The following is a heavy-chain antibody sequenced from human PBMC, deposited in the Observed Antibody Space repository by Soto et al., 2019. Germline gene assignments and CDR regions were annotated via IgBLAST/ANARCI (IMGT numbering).Heavy chain of an antibody. D-gene: IGHD6-13*01. CDR3: ARDMSSSSRGMDV. CDR2: ISSSADSI. Sequence: GGSLTLSCVGSGFTFRTYEIDWVRQAPGRGLEWVSYISSSADSIYYADSVKGRFTISRDNAKNSLFLQMNSLRAEDTAIYYCARDMSSSSRGMDVWGQGTTVTVSS. V-gene: IGHV3-48*03. J-gene: IGHJ6*02. CDR1: GFTFRTYE.